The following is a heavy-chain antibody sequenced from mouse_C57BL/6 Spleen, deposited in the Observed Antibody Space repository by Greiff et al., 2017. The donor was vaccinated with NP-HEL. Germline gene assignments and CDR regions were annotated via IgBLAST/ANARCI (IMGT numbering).Heavy chain of an antibody. CDR3: ARCPLGDYAMDY. J-gene: IGHJ4*01. D-gene: IGHD4-1*01. V-gene: IGHV1-64*01. CDR2: IHPNSGST. CDR1: GYTFTSYW. Sequence: VQLQQPGAELVKPGASVKLSCKASGYTFTSYWMHWVKQRPGQGLEWIGMIHPNSGSTNYNEKFKSKATLTVDKPSSTAYMQLSSLTSEDSAVYYCARCPLGDYAMDYWGQGTSVTVSS.